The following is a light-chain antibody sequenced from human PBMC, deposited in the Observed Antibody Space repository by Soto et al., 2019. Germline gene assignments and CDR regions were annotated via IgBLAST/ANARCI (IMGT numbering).Light chain of an antibody. J-gene: IGKJ2*01. Sequence: DIVLTQFPGTLSLSPGERATLSCRASETVSRNYIAWYQQNPGQGPRLLIYGATNRAAGIPDRFSGSGSGTDFTLTISRLEPEDFAVYYCQQYNNWPHTFGQGTKLEIK. CDR2: GAT. V-gene: IGKV3-20*01. CDR1: ETVSRNY. CDR3: QQYNNWPHT.